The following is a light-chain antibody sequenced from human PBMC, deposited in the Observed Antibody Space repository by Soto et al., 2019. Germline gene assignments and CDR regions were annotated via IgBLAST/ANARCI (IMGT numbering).Light chain of an antibody. V-gene: IGLV2-11*01. CDR1: SSDVGGYNY. J-gene: IGLJ1*01. CDR2: DVS. Sequence: QSALTQPRSVSGSAGRSVTISCTGASSDVGGYNYVSWYQQHPGKAPKLMIYDVSKRPSGVPDRFSGSKSGNTASLTISGLQAEHEADYYCCSYAGSYVFGTGTKLTV. CDR3: CSYAGSYV.